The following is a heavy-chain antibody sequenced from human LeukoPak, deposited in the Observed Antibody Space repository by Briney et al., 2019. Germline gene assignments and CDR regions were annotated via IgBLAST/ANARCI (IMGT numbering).Heavy chain of an antibody. J-gene: IGHJ3*02. Sequence: ASVKVSCKVSGYTLTELSMHWVRQAPGKGLEWMGGFDPEDGETIYAQKFQGRVTITADKSTSTAYMELSSLRSEDTAVYYCARTSIAVARTGAFDIWGQGTMVTVSS. V-gene: IGHV1-24*01. CDR1: GYTLTELS. D-gene: IGHD6-19*01. CDR2: FDPEDGET. CDR3: ARTSIAVARTGAFDI.